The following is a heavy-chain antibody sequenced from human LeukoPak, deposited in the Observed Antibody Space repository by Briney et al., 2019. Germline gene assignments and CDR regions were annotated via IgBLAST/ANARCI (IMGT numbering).Heavy chain of an antibody. CDR3: AKDLCSSGGNCYSYHFDY. V-gene: IGHV3-21*04. D-gene: IGHD2-15*01. J-gene: IGHJ4*02. Sequence: PGGSLRLSCAASGFTFSSYSMNWVRQAPGKGLEWVSSISSSSSYIYYADSVKGRFTISRDNAKNSLYLQMNSLRAEDTAIYYCAKDLCSSGGNCYSYHFDYWGQGTLVTVSS. CDR2: ISSSSSYI. CDR1: GFTFSSYS.